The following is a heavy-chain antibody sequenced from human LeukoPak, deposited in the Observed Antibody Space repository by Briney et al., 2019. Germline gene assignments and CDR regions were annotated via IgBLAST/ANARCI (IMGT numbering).Heavy chain of an antibody. CDR2: ISWNSGSI. J-gene: IGHJ4*02. V-gene: IGHV3-9*01. D-gene: IGHD3-10*01. CDR3: ARGPPYGLRSDYFDY. Sequence: QPGRSLRLSCAASGFAFDDYAMHWVRQGPGKGLEWVSGISWNSGSIGYADSVKGRFTISRDNAKNSLYLQMSSLRVEDSAVYYCARGPPYGLRSDYFDYWGQGTLVTVSS. CDR1: GFAFDDYA.